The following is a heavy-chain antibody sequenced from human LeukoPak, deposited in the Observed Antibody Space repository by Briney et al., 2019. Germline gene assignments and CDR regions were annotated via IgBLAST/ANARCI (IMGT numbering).Heavy chain of an antibody. Sequence: SETLSLTCTVSGGSISSYYWSWIRQPPGKGLEWIGYIYYSGSTNYKPSLKSRVTISVDTSKNQFSLKLSSVTAADTAVYYCARHRSSSSRRFDYWGQGTLVTVSS. CDR1: GGSISSYY. CDR2: IYYSGST. V-gene: IGHV4-59*08. J-gene: IGHJ4*02. CDR3: ARHRSSSSRRFDY. D-gene: IGHD6-13*01.